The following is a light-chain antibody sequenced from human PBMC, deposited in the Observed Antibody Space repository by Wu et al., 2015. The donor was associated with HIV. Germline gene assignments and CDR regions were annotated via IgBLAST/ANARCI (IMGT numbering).Light chain of an antibody. V-gene: IGKV3-15*01. CDR3: QQYNNWPLT. CDR2: GAI. J-gene: IGKJ4*01. Sequence: EIVMTQSPATLSVSPGERATVSCRASQSVSSTNLAWYQQKPGQAPRLLIYGAITRPTGIPARFRGSGSGTEFTLSFTSMESEDSAVYFCQQYNNWPLTFGGGTKVEI. CDR1: QSVSSTN.